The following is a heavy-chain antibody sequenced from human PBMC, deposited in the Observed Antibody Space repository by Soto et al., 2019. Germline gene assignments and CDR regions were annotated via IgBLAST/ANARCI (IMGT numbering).Heavy chain of an antibody. CDR1: GFTFSTYW. CDR2: VKQDGSEK. J-gene: IGHJ4*02. CDR3: ARGGGHTYGRLPGVY. Sequence: EVQLVESGGGLVQPGGSLRLSCAASGFTFSTYWMTWVRQAPGRGLEWVAHVKQDGSEKYNVDSVKGRFTISRDNAKNSLYRKMNSLRAEDTAVYYCARGGGHTYGRLPGVYWGQGIMVTVSS. V-gene: IGHV3-7*05. D-gene: IGHD5-18*01.